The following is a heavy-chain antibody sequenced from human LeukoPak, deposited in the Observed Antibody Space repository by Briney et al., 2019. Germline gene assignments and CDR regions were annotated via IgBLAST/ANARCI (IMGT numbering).Heavy chain of an antibody. CDR2: MYNSGST. J-gene: IGHJ4*02. D-gene: IGHD4-17*01. CDR1: GGSISGSY. Sequence: SETLSLTCTVSGGSISGSYWSWIRQPPGKGLEWISYMYNSGSTNYNPSLKSRVTISIDTSKNQFSLKLSSLTAADTSIYYCARGIESYGDYGYWGQGILVTVSS. V-gene: IGHV4-59*01. CDR3: ARGIESYGDYGY.